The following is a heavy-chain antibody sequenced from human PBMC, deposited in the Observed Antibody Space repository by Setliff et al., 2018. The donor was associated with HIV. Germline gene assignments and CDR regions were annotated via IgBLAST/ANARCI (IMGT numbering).Heavy chain of an antibody. Sequence: PGGSLRLSCAVSGFTFSSYTMHWVRQAPGKGLEWVSYITGSGDTIYYADSVKGRFTMSRDNAKDSVYLQMNTLRVEDTAVYYCAREATPRHSSGWVYFDYWGQGMMVTVSS. CDR1: GFTFSSYT. CDR3: AREATPRHSSGWVYFDY. J-gene: IGHJ4*02. D-gene: IGHD6-19*01. CDR2: ITGSGDTI. V-gene: IGHV3-48*03.